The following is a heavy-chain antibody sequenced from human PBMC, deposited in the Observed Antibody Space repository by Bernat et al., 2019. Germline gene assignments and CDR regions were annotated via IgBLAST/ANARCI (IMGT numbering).Heavy chain of an antibody. V-gene: IGHV3-30-3*01. Sequence: QVQLVESGGGVVQLGRSLRLSCAASGFTFSSYAMHWVRQAPGKGLEWVAVISYDGSNKYYADSVKGRFTISRDNSKNTLYLQMNSLRAEDTAVYYCARVVNLYWYFDLWGRGTLVTVSS. J-gene: IGHJ2*01. CDR2: ISYDGSNK. CDR3: ARVVNLYWYFDL. D-gene: IGHD3-22*01. CDR1: GFTFSSYA.